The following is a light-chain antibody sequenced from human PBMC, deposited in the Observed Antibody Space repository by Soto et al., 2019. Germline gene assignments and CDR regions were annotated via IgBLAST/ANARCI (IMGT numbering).Light chain of an antibody. CDR3: CSYADNNTYV. CDR2: EVN. V-gene: IGLV1-36*01. J-gene: IGLJ1*01. CDR1: SSNIGNNA. Sequence: QSVLTQPPSVSEAPRQRVTISCSGSSSNIGNNAVSWYQQLPGKAPKVVMFEVNKRPSWVSNRLSGSRSGKTASLTISGLQTEDEADYYCCSYADNNTYVFGSGTKSPS.